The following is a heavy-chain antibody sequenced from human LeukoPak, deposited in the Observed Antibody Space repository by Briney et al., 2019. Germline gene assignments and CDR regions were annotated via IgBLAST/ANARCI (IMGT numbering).Heavy chain of an antibody. CDR1: GFTFSSYG. J-gene: IGHJ6*03. CDR2: FYDSGNT. CDR3: ARDRLSYSSGWQGAYMDV. V-gene: IGHV4-39*07. D-gene: IGHD6-19*01. Sequence: GPLRLSCAASGFTFSSYGMHWVRQAPGKGLEWIGSFYDSGNTYYNPSLKSRVTISVDTSKNQFSLKVRSVTAADTAVYYCARDRLSYSSGWQGAYMDVWGKGTTVTISS.